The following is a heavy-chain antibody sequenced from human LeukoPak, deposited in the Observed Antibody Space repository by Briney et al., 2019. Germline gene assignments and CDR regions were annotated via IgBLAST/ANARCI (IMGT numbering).Heavy chain of an antibody. CDR2: IGTAGKT. J-gene: IGHJ6*03. Sequence: GGSLRLSCAASGFTFSNYDMQWVRQITGKGLEWVSAIGTAGKTNYRGSVKGRFTISRENAKHSLYLQMNSLTTGDTAVYYCAIGTPWYYYMDVWGKGTTVTVSS. CDR3: AIGTPWYYYMDV. V-gene: IGHV3-13*01. CDR1: GFTFSNYD.